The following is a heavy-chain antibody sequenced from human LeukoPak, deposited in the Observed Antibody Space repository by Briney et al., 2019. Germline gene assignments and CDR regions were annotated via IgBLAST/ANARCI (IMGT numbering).Heavy chain of an antibody. D-gene: IGHD2-2*01. Sequence: SETLSLTCTVSGGSISSSSYYWGWIRQPPGKGLEWIGSIYYSGSTYYNPSLKSRVTISVDTSKNQFSLKLSSVTAADTAVYYCARGRVPAAPDDYYYYYMDVWGKGTTVTIPS. CDR2: IYYSGST. V-gene: IGHV4-39*01. J-gene: IGHJ6*03. CDR1: GGSISSSSYY. CDR3: ARGRVPAAPDDYYYYYMDV.